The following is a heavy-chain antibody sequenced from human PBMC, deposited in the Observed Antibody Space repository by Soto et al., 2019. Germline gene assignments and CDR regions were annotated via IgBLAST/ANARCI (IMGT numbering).Heavy chain of an antibody. CDR1: AGSISDYF. CDR2: IVTSGSA. Sequence: SETLSLTCTVSAGSISDYFWNWIRQPAGKGLEWIGRIVTSGSADYNPSLRSRVTMSVDTAKNSFSLRLTPLTAADTAVYYCSRTSLDGPLKSATSDWFDLWGQGILVTVSS. J-gene: IGHJ5*02. CDR3: SRTSLDGPLKSATSDWFDL. V-gene: IGHV4-4*07.